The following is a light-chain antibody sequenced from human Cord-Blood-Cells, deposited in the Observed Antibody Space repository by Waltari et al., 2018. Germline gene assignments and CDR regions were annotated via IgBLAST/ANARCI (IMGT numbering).Light chain of an antibody. J-gene: IGLJ1*01. CDR2: EVS. CDR1: SSDVGGYNY. V-gene: IGLV2-14*01. Sequence: QSALTQPASVSGSPGQSLTISCTGTSSDVGGYNYVSGYQQHPGKAPKLMIYEVSNRPSGVSNRFSGSKSGNTASLTISGLQAEDEADYYCSSYTSSSTYVFGTGTKVTVL. CDR3: SSYTSSSTYV.